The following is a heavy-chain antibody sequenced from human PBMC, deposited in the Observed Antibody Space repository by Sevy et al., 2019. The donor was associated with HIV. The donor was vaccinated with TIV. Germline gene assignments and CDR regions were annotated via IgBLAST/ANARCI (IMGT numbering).Heavy chain of an antibody. D-gene: IGHD6-13*01. CDR3: ARGRDRSIASAHY. CDR2: IYYSGST. V-gene: IGHV4-39*01. J-gene: IGHJ4*02. CDR1: GGSIISSSYY. Sequence: SETLSLTCTVSGGSIISSSYYWGWIRQPPGKGLEWIGSIYYSGSTYYNPSLKSRVTISVDTSKNQFSLKLSSVTAADTAVYYCARGRDRSIASAHYWGQGTLVTVSS.